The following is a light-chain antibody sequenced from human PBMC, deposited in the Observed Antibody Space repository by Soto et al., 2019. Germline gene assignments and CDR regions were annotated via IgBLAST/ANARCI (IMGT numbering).Light chain of an antibody. CDR1: SSNIGSTT. J-gene: IGLJ3*02. CDR3: AAWNDSLNGGV. Sequence: QSVLTQPPSASGTPGQRVTIACSGSSSNIGSTTEKWYQQLPGTAPKLLIYNNNQRRSGVPDRFSGSKSGTPASLAISGLQSEDEADYYCAAWNDSLNGGVFGGGTKLTVL. V-gene: IGLV1-44*01. CDR2: NNN.